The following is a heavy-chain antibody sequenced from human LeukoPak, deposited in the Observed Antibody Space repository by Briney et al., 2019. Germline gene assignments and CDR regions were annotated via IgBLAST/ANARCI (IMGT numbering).Heavy chain of an antibody. Sequence: PGGSLRLSCAASGFTVSSNYMSWVRQAPGKGLEWVSALSIGGVNTYYADSVKGRFTISRDNSKNTLYLQMNSLRAEDTAVYYCAKDDGDYAKGYYFDYWGQGTLVTVSS. V-gene: IGHV3-23*01. CDR2: LSIGGVNT. CDR1: GFTVSSNY. CDR3: AKDDGDYAKGYYFDY. J-gene: IGHJ4*02. D-gene: IGHD4-17*01.